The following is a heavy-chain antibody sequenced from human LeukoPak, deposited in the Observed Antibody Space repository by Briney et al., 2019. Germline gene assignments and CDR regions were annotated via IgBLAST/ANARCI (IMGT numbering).Heavy chain of an antibody. J-gene: IGHJ6*02. CDR1: GFTFSSYG. CDR2: ISYDGSNK. D-gene: IGHD3-3*01. CDR3: AKSSGGYYYYYGMDV. Sequence: PGRSLRLSCAASGFTFSSYGMHWVRQAPGKGLEWVAVISYDGSNKYYAESVKGRFTISRDNSKNTLYLQMNSLRAEDSAVYYCAKSSGGYYYYYGMDVWGQGTTVTVSS. V-gene: IGHV3-30*18.